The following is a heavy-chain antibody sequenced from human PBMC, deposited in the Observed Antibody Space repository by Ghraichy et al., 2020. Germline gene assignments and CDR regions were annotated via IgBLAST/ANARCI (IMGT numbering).Heavy chain of an antibody. V-gene: IGHV4-39*01. CDR3: ARHGDGVPAAIRRKTYYFDY. J-gene: IGHJ4*02. CDR1: GGSISSSSYY. Sequence: SETLSLTCTVSGGSISSSSYYWGWIRQPPGKGLEWIGSIYYSGSTYYNPSLKSRVTISVDTSKNQFSLKLSSVTAADTAVYYCARHGDGVPAAIRRKTYYFDYWGQGTLVTVSS. D-gene: IGHD2-2*02. CDR2: IYYSGST.